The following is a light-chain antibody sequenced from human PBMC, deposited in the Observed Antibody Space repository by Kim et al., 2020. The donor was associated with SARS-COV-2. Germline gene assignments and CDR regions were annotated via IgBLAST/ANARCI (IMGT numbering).Light chain of an antibody. Sequence: GQRVTNTCSGTTSDIGSNYEYWYQQLPGTAPKLLIYRNNQRPSGVPDRFSVSKSGTSASLAISGLRSDDEADYYCATWDDSLNGPVFGGGTKLTVL. V-gene: IGLV1-47*01. J-gene: IGLJ3*02. CDR2: RNN. CDR3: ATWDDSLNGPV. CDR1: TSDIGSNY.